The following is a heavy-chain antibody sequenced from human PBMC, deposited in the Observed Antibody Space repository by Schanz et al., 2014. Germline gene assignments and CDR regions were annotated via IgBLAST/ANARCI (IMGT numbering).Heavy chain of an antibody. V-gene: IGHV3-53*01. Sequence: EVQLLESGGGLVQPGGSLRLSCAASGFAVDNYYMSCVRQAPGRGLEWVSIIFTDGRTYYADSVKGRFTISRDNSKNTLYLQMNSLRVEDTALYYCAKDKAAGSAWFDGFNVWGQGTMVTVSS. CDR2: IFTDGRT. CDR1: GFAVDNYY. CDR3: AKDKAAGSAWFDGFNV. J-gene: IGHJ3*01. D-gene: IGHD6-13*01.